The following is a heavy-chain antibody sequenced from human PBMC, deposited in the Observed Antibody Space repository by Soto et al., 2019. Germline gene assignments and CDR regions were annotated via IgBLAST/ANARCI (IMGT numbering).Heavy chain of an antibody. CDR2: IKYSGTT. V-gene: IGHV4-39*01. Sequence: SETLSLTCTVSGGSISSSRCHWGWIRQPPGKGLEWIASIKYSGTTFYNPSLKSRVTLSVDTSKNQFALKLSSVTAAETAMYYCTRGDFHDTSGPFSDAFDIWGQGTMVTVSS. CDR3: TRGDFHDTSGPFSDAFDI. CDR1: GGSISSSRCH. J-gene: IGHJ3*02. D-gene: IGHD3-22*01.